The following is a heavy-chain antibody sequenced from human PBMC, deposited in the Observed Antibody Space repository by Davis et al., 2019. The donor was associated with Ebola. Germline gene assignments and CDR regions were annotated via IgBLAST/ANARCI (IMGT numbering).Heavy chain of an antibody. V-gene: IGHV1-69*13. Sequence: SVKVSCKASGGTFSSYTLGWLRQAPGQGLEWMGWIIPVFGTTNYAQKFQGRVTITADESTSTAYMELSSLRSEDTAVYYCARDRYSDGSGYFFEQSHWGQGTLVTVSS. J-gene: IGHJ4*02. CDR3: ARDRYSDGSGYFFEQSH. D-gene: IGHD3-22*01. CDR1: GGTFSSYT. CDR2: IIPVFGTT.